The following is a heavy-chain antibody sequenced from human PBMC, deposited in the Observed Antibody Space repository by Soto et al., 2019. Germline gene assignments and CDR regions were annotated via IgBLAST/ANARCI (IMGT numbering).Heavy chain of an antibody. CDR1: GFTFSSYA. V-gene: IGHV3-64D*06. D-gene: IGHD2-2*02. CDR2: ISSNGGST. CDR3: VKGEYCSSTSCYTVRNYYFDY. J-gene: IGHJ4*02. Sequence: GGSLRLSCSASGFTFSSYAMHWVRQAPGKGLEYVSAISSNGGSTYYADSVKGRFTISRDNSKNTLYLQMSSLRAEDTAVYYCVKGEYCSSTSCYTVRNYYFDYWGKGTLVTVSS.